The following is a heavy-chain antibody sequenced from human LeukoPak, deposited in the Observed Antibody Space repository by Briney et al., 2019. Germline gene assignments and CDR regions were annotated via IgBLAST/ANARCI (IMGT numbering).Heavy chain of an antibody. D-gene: IGHD1/OR15-1a*01. Sequence: SETLSLTCTVSGGSISTYYWNWVRQPPGKGLEWIGYISYSGSTNYNSSLKSRVTISVDTSKNQFSLKLSSVTAADTAIYYCAKNNGGARNHWFDPWGQGTLVTVSS. CDR3: AKNNGGARNHWFDP. CDR1: GGSISTYY. CDR2: ISYSGST. J-gene: IGHJ5*02. V-gene: IGHV4-59*01.